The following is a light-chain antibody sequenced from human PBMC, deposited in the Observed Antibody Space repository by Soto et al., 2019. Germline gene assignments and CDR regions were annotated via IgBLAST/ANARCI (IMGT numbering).Light chain of an antibody. CDR3: SSYIHPSVF. CDR1: SSDLDY. Sequence: QAASVSGSPGQSITVSCTGTSSDLDYVSWYQQHPGKAPKLLIFDVNTRPSGVPDRFSASKTDNAASLTISGLHPEDEAHYYCSSYIHPSVFFGGGTKVTVL. V-gene: IGLV2-14*03. CDR2: DVN. J-gene: IGLJ2*01.